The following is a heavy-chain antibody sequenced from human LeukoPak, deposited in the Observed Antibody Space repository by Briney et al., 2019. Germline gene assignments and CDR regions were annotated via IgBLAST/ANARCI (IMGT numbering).Heavy chain of an antibody. CDR1: GGSFSGYY. Sequence: SETLSLTCAVDGGSFSGYYWSWIRQPPGKGLEWIGEINHSGSTNYNPSLKSRVTISVDTSKNQFSLKLSSVTAADPAVYYCARGTYYYDSSGYSFYFDYWGQGTLVTVSS. V-gene: IGHV4-34*01. CDR3: ARGTYYYDSSGYSFYFDY. CDR2: INHSGST. D-gene: IGHD3-22*01. J-gene: IGHJ4*02.